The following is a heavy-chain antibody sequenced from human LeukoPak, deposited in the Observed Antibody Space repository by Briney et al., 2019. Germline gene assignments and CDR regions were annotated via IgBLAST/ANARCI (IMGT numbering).Heavy chain of an antibody. CDR1: GFTFRSYA. V-gene: IGHV3-23*01. CDR2: ISGSGKST. Sequence: AGGSLRLSCAASGFTFRSYAMSWVRQAPGKGLEWVSGISGSGKSTYYADSVMGRFTISRDNSKNTLYLQMNSLRAEDTAVYYCAKDGITIVGASYWGQGTLVTVSS. CDR3: AKDGITIVGASY. J-gene: IGHJ4*02. D-gene: IGHD1-26*01.